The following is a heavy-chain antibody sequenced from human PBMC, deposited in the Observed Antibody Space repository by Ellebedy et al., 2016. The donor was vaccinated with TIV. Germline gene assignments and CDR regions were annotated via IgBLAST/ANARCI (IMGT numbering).Heavy chain of an antibody. D-gene: IGHD5-18*01. V-gene: IGHV3-23*01. J-gene: IGHJ4*02. CDR3: AKDWDRGPSYGYGN. CDR1: GFTFSSYA. Sequence: GGSLRLSCAASGFTFSSYAMSWVRQAPGKGLEWVSAISGSGGSTYYADSVKGRFTISRDNSKNTLYLQMNSLRAEDTAVYYCAKDWDRGPSYGYGNWGQGTLVTVSS. CDR2: ISGSGGST.